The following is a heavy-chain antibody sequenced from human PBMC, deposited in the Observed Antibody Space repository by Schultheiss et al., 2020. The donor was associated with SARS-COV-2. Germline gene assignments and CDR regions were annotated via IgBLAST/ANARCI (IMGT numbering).Heavy chain of an antibody. J-gene: IGHJ6*02. V-gene: IGHV4-39*01. D-gene: IGHD3-10*01. CDR1: GGSISSSSYY. CDR3: ARVSMVRGVSGYYYYGMDV. CDR2: IYYSGST. Sequence: SETLSLTCTVSGGSISSSSYYWGWIRQPPGKGLEWIGSIYYSGSTYYNPSLKSRVTISVDTSKNQFSLKLSSVTAADTAVYYCARVSMVRGVSGYYYYGMDVWGQGTTVTVSS.